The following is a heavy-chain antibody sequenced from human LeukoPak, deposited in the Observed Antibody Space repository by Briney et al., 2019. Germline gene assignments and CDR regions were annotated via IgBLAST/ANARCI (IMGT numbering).Heavy chain of an antibody. J-gene: IGHJ4*02. V-gene: IGHV3-23*01. Sequence: GGSPRLSCAASGFTFSSYAMSWVRQAPGKGLEWVSAISGSGGSTYYADSVKGRFTISRDNSKNTLYLQMNSLRAEDTAVYYCAKTYYYDSLLGYWGQGTLVTVSS. D-gene: IGHD3-22*01. CDR1: GFTFSSYA. CDR2: ISGSGGST. CDR3: AKTYYYDSLLGY.